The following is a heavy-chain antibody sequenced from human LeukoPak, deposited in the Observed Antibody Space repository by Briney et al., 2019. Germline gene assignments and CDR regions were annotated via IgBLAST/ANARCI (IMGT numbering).Heavy chain of an antibody. CDR3: ASRTRQGYYYYYMDV. Sequence: SETLSLTCTVSGGSISSSSYYWGWIRQPPGKGLEWIGSIYYSGSTYYNPSLKSRVTISVDTSKNQFSLKLSSVTAADTAVYYCASRTRQGYYYYYMDVWGKGTTVTVSS. V-gene: IGHV4-39*07. CDR1: GGSISSSSYY. CDR2: IYYSGST. D-gene: IGHD1-14*01. J-gene: IGHJ6*03.